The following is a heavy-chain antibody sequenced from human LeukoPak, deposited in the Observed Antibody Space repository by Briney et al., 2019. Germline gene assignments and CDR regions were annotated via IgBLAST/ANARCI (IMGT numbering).Heavy chain of an antibody. CDR1: GFTFNNYI. D-gene: IGHD2-15*01. CDR3: AKELSRDNAFDI. J-gene: IGHJ3*02. V-gene: IGHV3-21*01. CDR2: ISSSSDYI. Sequence: GGSLRLSCAASGFTFNNYIMNWVRQAPGKGLEWVSSISSSSDYIYYADSVKGRFTISRDNAKNSLYLQMNSLRAEDMAVYYCAKELSRDNAFDIWGQGTMVTVSS.